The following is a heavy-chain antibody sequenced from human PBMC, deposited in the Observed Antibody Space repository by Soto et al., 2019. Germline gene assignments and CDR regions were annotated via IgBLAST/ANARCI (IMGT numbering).Heavy chain of an antibody. CDR2: IIPIFGTA. Sequence: GASVKVSCKASGGTFSSYAISWVRQAPGQGLEWMGGIIPIFGTANYAQKFQGRVTITADESTSTAYMELSSLRSEDTAVYYCARNSYYYDSSGYYYAFDFRGQRTLVTVSS. J-gene: IGHJ4*02. CDR3: ARNSYYYDSSGYYYAFDF. CDR1: GGTFSSYA. V-gene: IGHV1-69*13. D-gene: IGHD3-22*01.